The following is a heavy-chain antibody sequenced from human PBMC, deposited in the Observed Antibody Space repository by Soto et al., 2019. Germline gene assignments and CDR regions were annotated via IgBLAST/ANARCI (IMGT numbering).Heavy chain of an antibody. V-gene: IGHV1-69*01. J-gene: IGHJ6*02. CDR1: GGTFSSYA. CDR2: IIPIFGTA. CDR3: ARDWNDVLGMDV. Sequence: QVQLVQSGAEVKKPGSSVKVSCKASGGTFSSYAISWVRQAPGQGLEWMGGIIPIFGTANYAQKFQGRVTSPADESTSTAYMELSSLRSQDTAGYYCARDWNDVLGMDVWGQGTTVTVSS. D-gene: IGHD1-1*01.